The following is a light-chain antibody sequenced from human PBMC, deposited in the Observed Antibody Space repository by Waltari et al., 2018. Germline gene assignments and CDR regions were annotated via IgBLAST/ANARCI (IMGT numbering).Light chain of an antibody. CDR1: QSISSS. J-gene: IGKJ4*01. CDR3: QQRSDWPLT. Sequence: EIVLTQSPATLSLSPGERATLSCRASQSISSSLAWYQQKVGQAPRRLIYDASNRATGIPVRFSGSGSGTDFTLTISSLEPEDFAVYYCQQRSDWPLTFGGGTKVEIK. CDR2: DAS. V-gene: IGKV3-11*01.